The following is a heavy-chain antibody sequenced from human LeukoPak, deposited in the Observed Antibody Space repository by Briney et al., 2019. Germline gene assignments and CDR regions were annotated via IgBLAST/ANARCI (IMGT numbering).Heavy chain of an antibody. Sequence: PGGSLRLSCAASGLTVSSNYMSWVRQAPGKGLEWVSVIYSGGSTYYADSVKGRFTISRDNSKNTLYLQMNSLRAEDTAVYYCARDPGLMDVRGAFDIWGQGTMVTVSS. CDR1: GLTVSSNY. CDR2: IYSGGST. D-gene: IGHD2-8*01. J-gene: IGHJ3*02. CDR3: ARDPGLMDVRGAFDI. V-gene: IGHV3-53*01.